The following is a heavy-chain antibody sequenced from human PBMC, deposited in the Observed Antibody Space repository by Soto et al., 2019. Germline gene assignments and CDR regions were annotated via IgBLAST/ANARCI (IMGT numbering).Heavy chain of an antibody. J-gene: IGHJ3*02. V-gene: IGHV3-48*03. CDR1: GFTFSSYE. CDR2: ISSSGSTI. CDR3: ARVSYSRAFDI. D-gene: IGHD2-15*01. Sequence: GSLRLSCAASGFTFSSYEMNWVRQAPGKGLEWVSYISSSGSTIYYADSVKGRFTISRDNAKNSLYLQMNSLRAEDTAVYYCARVSYSRAFDIWGQGTKVTV.